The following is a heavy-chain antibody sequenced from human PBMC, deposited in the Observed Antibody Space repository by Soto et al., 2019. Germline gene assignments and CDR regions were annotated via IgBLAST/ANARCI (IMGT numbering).Heavy chain of an antibody. D-gene: IGHD2-15*01. CDR3: ARSPVVFDY. J-gene: IGHJ4*02. CDR2: LVPVFGTA. Sequence: QVQLVQSGAAVKKPGSSVKVSCKASGGTFSSLAISWVRQAPGQGLEWMGGLVPVFGTANYAQKFQDRVTITADKSTSTSYMELSSLRSEDTAVYDCARSPVVFDYWGQGTLVTVSS. CDR1: GGTFSSLA. V-gene: IGHV1-69*06.